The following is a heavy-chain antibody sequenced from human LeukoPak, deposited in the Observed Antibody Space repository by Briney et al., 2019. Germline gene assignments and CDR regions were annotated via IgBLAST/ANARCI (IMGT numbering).Heavy chain of an antibody. CDR2: IYYSGST. CDR1: GGSISSYY. CDR3: ASGNGDYRPMYFQH. J-gene: IGHJ1*01. Sequence: PSETLSLTCTVSGGSISSYYWSWIRQPPGKGLEWIGYIYYSGSTNYNPSPKSRVTISVDTSKNQLSLKLSSVTAADTAVYYCASGNGDYRPMYFQHWGQGTLVTVSS. V-gene: IGHV4-59*08. D-gene: IGHD4-17*01.